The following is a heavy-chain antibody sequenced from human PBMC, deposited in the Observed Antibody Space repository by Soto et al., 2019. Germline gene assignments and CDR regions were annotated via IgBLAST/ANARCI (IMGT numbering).Heavy chain of an antibody. J-gene: IGHJ6*03. Sequence: EVQLLESGGGLVQPGGSLRLSCAASGFTFSSYALNWVRQAPGKGLEWVSVISGSGDNTYYADSVKGRFTISRDTSTNTLYLQMNSLRAEDTAVYYCAKDLGTDDFWSAYYTYYYMDVWGKGTTVTVSS. CDR1: GFTFSSYA. CDR3: AKDLGTDDFWSAYYTYYYMDV. CDR2: ISGSGDNT. D-gene: IGHD3-3*01. V-gene: IGHV3-23*01.